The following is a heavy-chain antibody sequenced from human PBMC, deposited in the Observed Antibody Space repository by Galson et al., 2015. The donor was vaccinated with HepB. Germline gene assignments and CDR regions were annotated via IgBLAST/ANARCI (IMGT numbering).Heavy chain of an antibody. CDR1: GFTFSSYG. CDR2: IWYDGSNK. V-gene: IGHV3-33*01. Sequence: SLRLSCAASGFTFSSYGMHWVRQASGKGLEWVALIWYDGSNKYYADPVKGRFTISRDNSKNTLYLQMNSLRAEDTAVYFCARDDTNTYYYDSSGCSDYWGQGTLVTVSS. J-gene: IGHJ4*02. D-gene: IGHD3-22*01. CDR3: ARDDTNTYYYDSSGCSDY.